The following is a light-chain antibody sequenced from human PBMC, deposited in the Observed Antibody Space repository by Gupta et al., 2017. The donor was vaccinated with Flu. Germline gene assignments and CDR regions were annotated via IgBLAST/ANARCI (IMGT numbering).Light chain of an antibody. CDR2: DVS. J-gene: IGLJ3*02. V-gene: IGLV2-11*01. CDR3: CSYAGNSWV. CDR1: SSDVGGYNY. Sequence: QSALPPPRPVSGTPGQSVTISCTGTSSDVGGYNYVSWYQHHPGKVPKLTSFDVSNRPSGVPDRFSGSMSGNTASPTISGLQADDEADYYCCSYAGNSWVFGGGTKLTVL.